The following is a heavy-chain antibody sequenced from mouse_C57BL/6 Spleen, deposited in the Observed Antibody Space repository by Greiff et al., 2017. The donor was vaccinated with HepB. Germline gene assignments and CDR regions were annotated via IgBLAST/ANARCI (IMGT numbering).Heavy chain of an antibody. CDR3: AGTAQGFAY. J-gene: IGHJ3*01. Sequence: QVQLKQSGAELARPGASVKLSCKASGYTFTSYGISWVKQRTGQGLEWIGEIYPRSGNTYYNEKFKGKATLTADKSSSTAYMELRSLTSEDSAVYFCAGTAQGFAYWGQGTLVTVSA. V-gene: IGHV1-81*01. CDR1: GYTFTSYG. D-gene: IGHD3-2*02. CDR2: IYPRSGNT.